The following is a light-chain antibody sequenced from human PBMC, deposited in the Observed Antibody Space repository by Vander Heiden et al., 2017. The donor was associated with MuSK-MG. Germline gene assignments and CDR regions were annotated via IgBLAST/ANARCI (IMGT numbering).Light chain of an antibody. V-gene: IGKV3-20*01. Sequence: EVVLTTPPGTLSLSPGERATLSCRASQSVSSSYLAWYQQKPGQAPRLLIYGASSRATGIPDRFSGSGSGTDFTLTISRLEPEDFAVYYCQQYGSSPKTFGQGTKVEIK. J-gene: IGKJ1*01. CDR2: GAS. CDR1: QSVSSSY. CDR3: QQYGSSPKT.